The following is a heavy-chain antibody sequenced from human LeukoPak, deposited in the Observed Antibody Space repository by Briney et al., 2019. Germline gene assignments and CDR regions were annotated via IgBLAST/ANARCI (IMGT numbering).Heavy chain of an antibody. CDR3: ARDQGPYYGSGSDAFDI. CDR2: IYYSGST. V-gene: IGHV4-59*01. CDR1: GGSISSYY. J-gene: IGHJ3*02. D-gene: IGHD3-10*01. Sequence: SGTLSLTCTVSGGSISSYYWSWIRQPPGKGLEWIGYIYYSGSTNYNPSLKSRVTISVDTSKNQSSLKLSSVTAADTAVYYCARDQGPYYGSGSDAFDIWGQGTMVTVSS.